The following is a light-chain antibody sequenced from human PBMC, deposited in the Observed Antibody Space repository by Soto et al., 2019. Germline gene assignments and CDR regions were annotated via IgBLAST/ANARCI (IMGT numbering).Light chain of an antibody. CDR1: QYINDY. CDR3: QQMYNIPRT. V-gene: IGKV1-39*01. J-gene: IGKJ1*01. Sequence: DIQLTQSPSSLSASVGDIVTVTCRASQYINDYLNWYQQKPGKAPRLLIYSASTLHTGVSSTFSGSGSGTEFTLTITSLQPEDVATYYCQQMYNIPRTFGQGTRVEL. CDR2: SAS.